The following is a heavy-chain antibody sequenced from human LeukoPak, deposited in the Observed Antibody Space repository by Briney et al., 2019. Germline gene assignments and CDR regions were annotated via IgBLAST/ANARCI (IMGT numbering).Heavy chain of an antibody. V-gene: IGHV1-46*01. CDR2: IYPRDGST. J-gene: IGHJ4*02. Sequence: EASVKVSCKASGYSFTSNYIHWVRQAPGQGLEWMGMIYPRDGSTSYAQKFQGRVTVTRDTSTSTVHMELSGLRSEDTAVYYCATAPGPNYFDYWGQGTLVTVSS. CDR1: GYSFTSNY. CDR3: ATAPGPNYFDY.